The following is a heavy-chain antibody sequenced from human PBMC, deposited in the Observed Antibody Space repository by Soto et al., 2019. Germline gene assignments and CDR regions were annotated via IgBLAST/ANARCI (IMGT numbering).Heavy chain of an antibody. CDR3: ARDASGIAVAGHFDY. CDR2: ISYDGSNK. Sequence: LRLSCAASGLTFSSYAMHWVRQAPGKGLEWVAVISYDGSNKYYADSVKGRFTISRDNSKNTLYLQMNSLRAEDTAVYYCARDASGIAVAGHFDYWGQGTLVTVSS. D-gene: IGHD6-19*01. V-gene: IGHV3-30-3*01. J-gene: IGHJ4*02. CDR1: GLTFSSYA.